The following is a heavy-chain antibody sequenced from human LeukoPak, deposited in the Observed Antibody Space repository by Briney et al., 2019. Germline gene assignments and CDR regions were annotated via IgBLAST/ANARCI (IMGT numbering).Heavy chain of an antibody. J-gene: IGHJ3*02. CDR2: IYSGGST. V-gene: IGHV3-53*01. CDR1: GFTVSSNY. Sequence: GGSLRLSCAASGFTVSSNYMSWVRQAPGKGLEWVSVIYSGGSTYYSDSVKGRFTISRDSSKNTLYLQMNSLRAEDTAMYYCARLNDYGDYGSDAFDIWGQGTMVTVSS. CDR3: ARLNDYGDYGSDAFDI. D-gene: IGHD4-17*01.